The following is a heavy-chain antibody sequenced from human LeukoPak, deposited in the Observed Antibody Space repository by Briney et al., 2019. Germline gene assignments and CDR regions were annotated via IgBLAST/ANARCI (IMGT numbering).Heavy chain of an antibody. V-gene: IGHV1-69*05. J-gene: IGHJ4*02. Sequence: SVKVSCKASGGTFSSYAIIWVRQAPGQGLEWMGGIIPIFGTANYAQKFQGRVTINTGESTSTAYMELSSLRSEDTAVYYCAREDYYDSSGYYLFEYWGQGNLVNVSS. CDR2: IIPIFGTA. CDR1: GGTFSSYA. D-gene: IGHD3-22*01. CDR3: AREDYYDSSGYYLFEY.